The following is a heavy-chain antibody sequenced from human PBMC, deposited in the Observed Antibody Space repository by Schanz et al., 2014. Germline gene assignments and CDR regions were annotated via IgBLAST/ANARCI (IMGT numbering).Heavy chain of an antibody. CDR3: ARIGGSVFDY. CDR1: GFTFENYA. D-gene: IGHD3-10*01. Sequence: EVQLVESGGGVVRPGGSLRLSCAASGFTFENYALTWVRQVPGKGLEWVANIKEDGSVKDYVDSVKGRFTISRDNAKNSLYLQMNSLRAEDTAVYYCARIGGSVFDYWAQGTLVTVSS. J-gene: IGHJ4*02. CDR2: IKEDGSVK. V-gene: IGHV3-7*03.